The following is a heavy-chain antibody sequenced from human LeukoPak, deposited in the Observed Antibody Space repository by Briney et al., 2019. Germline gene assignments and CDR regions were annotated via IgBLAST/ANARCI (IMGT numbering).Heavy chain of an antibody. CDR3: ATDWHY. CDR2: MNTTGST. J-gene: IGHJ4*02. Sequence: PSPTLSLTCTVSGDSISIGSYYWSWIRQPAGKGLEWIGHMNTTGSTKYNPSLKSRVTISVDRTNNQFSLKLSSVTAADTAAYYCATDWHYWAQGTLVAVSS. CDR1: GDSISIGSYY. V-gene: IGHV4-61*09.